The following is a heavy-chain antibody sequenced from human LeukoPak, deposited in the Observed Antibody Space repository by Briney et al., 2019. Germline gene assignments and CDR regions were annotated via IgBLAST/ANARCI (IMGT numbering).Heavy chain of an antibody. V-gene: IGHV3-11*01. D-gene: IGHD3-16*01. J-gene: IGHJ6*03. CDR1: GFIFSEYY. CDR3: ARAGELRYMDV. Sequence: GGSLRLSCSASGFIFSEYYMTWIRQAPGKGREWGSTIKGTGLTTYYADSVKGRFTISRDNAKNTVFLQMGSLRADDTAMYYCARAGELRYMDVWGKGTAVTVSS. CDR2: IKGTGLTT.